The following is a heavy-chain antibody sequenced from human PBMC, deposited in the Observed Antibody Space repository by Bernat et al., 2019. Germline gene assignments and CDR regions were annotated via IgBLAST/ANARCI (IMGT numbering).Heavy chain of an antibody. D-gene: IGHD6-19*01. CDR2: IYYSGST. Sequence: QLQLQESGPGLVKPSETLSLTCTVSGGSISSSSYYWGWIRQPPGKGLEWIGSIYYSGSTYYNPSLKSRVTISVDTSKTQFSLKLSSVTAADTAVYYCASGGGWYEEAVDYWGQGTLVTVSS. CDR3: ASGGGWYEEAVDY. J-gene: IGHJ4*02. V-gene: IGHV4-39*01. CDR1: GGSISSSSYY.